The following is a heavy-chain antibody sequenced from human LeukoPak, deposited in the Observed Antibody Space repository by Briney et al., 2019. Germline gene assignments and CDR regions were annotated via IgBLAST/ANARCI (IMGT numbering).Heavy chain of an antibody. CDR1: RFTVSSNY. D-gene: IGHD3-22*01. V-gene: IGHV3-53*01. CDR2: IYSGDST. Sequence: GGSLTLSCAASRFTVSSNYMSWVRQAPGKGREGVSVIYSGDSTYYADSVEGRFTISRDNSKNTLYLQMNSLRAEDTAVYYCARSSGYYYFDYWGQGTLVSVPS. CDR3: ARSSGYYYFDY. J-gene: IGHJ4*02.